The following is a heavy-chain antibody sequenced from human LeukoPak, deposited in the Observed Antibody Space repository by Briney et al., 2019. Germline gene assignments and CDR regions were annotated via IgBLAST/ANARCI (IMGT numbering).Heavy chain of an antibody. Sequence: ASVKVSCKASGYTFTSYGISWVRQAPGQGLEWMGWISAYNGNTNHAQKLQGRVTMTTDTSTSTAYMELRSLRSDDTAVYYCARDPHIVVVPAAIYYYYGMDVWGQGTTVTVSS. V-gene: IGHV1-18*01. D-gene: IGHD2-2*01. J-gene: IGHJ6*02. CDR1: GYTFTSYG. CDR3: ARDPHIVVVPAAIYYYYGMDV. CDR2: ISAYNGNT.